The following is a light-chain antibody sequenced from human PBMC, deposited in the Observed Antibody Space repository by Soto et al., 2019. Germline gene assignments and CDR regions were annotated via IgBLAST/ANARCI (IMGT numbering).Light chain of an antibody. CDR2: DAS. Sequence: EIVLTQSPATLSLCPGERATLSFRASQSVRSYLAWYQQKPGQAPRVLIYDASNRATGIPARFSGSGSGTDFTLTISSLEPEDFEVYYCQQRSNWSITFGQGTRLEIK. CDR1: QSVRSY. V-gene: IGKV3-11*01. CDR3: QQRSNWSIT. J-gene: IGKJ5*01.